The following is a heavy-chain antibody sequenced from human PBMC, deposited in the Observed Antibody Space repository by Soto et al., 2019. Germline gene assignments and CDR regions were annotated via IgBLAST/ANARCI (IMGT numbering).Heavy chain of an antibody. CDR3: TREASAPYYYSGIDA. CDR2: INTHNGNT. CDR1: GYTFTTYG. Sequence: ASVKVSCKASGYTFTTYGISWVRQAPGQGLEWLGWINTHNGNTNYAQNLQGRVIMTADTSTSTAYMELRSLRSDDTAIYYCTREASAPYYYSGIDAWGQGNKVTVSS. J-gene: IGHJ6*02. V-gene: IGHV1-18*01. D-gene: IGHD3-10*01.